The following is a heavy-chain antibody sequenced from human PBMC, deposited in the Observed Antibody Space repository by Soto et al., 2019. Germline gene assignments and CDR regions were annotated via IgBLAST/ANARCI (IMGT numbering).Heavy chain of an antibody. D-gene: IGHD6-19*01. Sequence: ASVKVSCKASGYTFTGYYMHWVRQAPGQGLEWMGWINPNSGGTNYAQKFQGWVTMTRDTSISTAYMELSRLRSDDTAVYYCARGTYSSSSPNDRDIVATISFRPRTEYSSGWYGNLDYWGQGTLVTVSS. CDR2: INPNSGGT. CDR3: ARGTYSSSSPNDRDIVATISFRPRTEYSSGWYGNLDY. V-gene: IGHV1-2*04. J-gene: IGHJ4*02. CDR1: GYTFTGYY.